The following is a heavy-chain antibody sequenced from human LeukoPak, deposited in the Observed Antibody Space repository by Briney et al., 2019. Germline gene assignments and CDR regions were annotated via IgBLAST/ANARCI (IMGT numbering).Heavy chain of an antibody. J-gene: IGHJ4*02. CDR3: ARDHSNLNYYDSYFDY. CDR1: GFTFSSYS. V-gene: IGHV3-21*01. Sequence: GGSLRLSCAASGFTFSSYSMNWVRQAPGKGLEWVSSISSSSSYIYYADSVKGRFTISRDNAKNSLYLQMNSLRAEDTAVYYCARDHSNLNYYDSYFDYWGQGTLSPSPQ. D-gene: IGHD3-22*01. CDR2: ISSSSSYI.